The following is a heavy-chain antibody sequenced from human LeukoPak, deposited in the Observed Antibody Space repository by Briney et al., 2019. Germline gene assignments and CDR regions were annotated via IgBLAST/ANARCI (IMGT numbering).Heavy chain of an antibody. CDR2: IYYSGIT. Sequence: ASETLSLTCTVSGGSISSYYWSWIRQPPGKGLEWIGYIYYSGITNYNPSLKSRVTISVDTSKNQFSLKLSSVTAADTAVYYCARGSRGYSYGWGQGTLVTVSS. J-gene: IGHJ4*02. CDR1: GGSISSYY. CDR3: ARGSRGYSYG. D-gene: IGHD5-18*01. V-gene: IGHV4-59*12.